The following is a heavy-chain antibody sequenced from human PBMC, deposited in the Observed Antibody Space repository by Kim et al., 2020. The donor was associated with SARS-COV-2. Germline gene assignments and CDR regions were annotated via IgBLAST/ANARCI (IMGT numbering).Heavy chain of an antibody. D-gene: IGHD1-1*01. CDR1: GGSISSYY. CDR2: IYYSGST. V-gene: IGHV4-59*01. J-gene: IGHJ6*03. CDR3: ARERNGVPLTMDV. Sequence: SETLSLTCTVSGGSISSYYWSWIRQPPGKGLEWIGYIYYSGSTNYNPSLKSRVTISVDTSKNQFSLKLSSVTAADTAVYYCARERNGVPLTMDVWGKGTTVTVSS.